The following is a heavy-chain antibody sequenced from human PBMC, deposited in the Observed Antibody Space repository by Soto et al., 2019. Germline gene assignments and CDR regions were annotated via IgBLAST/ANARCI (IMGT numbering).Heavy chain of an antibody. Sequence: GGSLRLSCAASGFTFSSYEMSWVRQAPGKGLEWVSYISSSGSTIYYADSVKGRFTISRDNARNSLYLQMNSPRAEDTAVYYCARDPTPYYYDSSGYGEDAFDIWGQETMVTVSS. CDR3: ARDPTPYYYDSSGYGEDAFDI. D-gene: IGHD3-22*01. V-gene: IGHV3-48*03. CDR2: ISSSGSTI. CDR1: GFTFSSYE. J-gene: IGHJ3*02.